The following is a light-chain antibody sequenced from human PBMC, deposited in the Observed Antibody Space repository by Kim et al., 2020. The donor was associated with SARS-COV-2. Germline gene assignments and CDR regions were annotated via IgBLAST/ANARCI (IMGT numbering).Light chain of an antibody. CDR3: MQALQTPLT. CDR2: LGS. J-gene: IGKJ5*01. CDR1: QSLLHSNGYNY. Sequence: DIVMTQSPLSLPVTPGEPASISCRSSQSLLHSNGYNYLDWYLQKPGQSPQLLIYLGSNRASGVPDRFSGSGSGTDFKLKISRVEADDVGVYYCMQALQTPLTFGQGTRLDIK. V-gene: IGKV2-28*01.